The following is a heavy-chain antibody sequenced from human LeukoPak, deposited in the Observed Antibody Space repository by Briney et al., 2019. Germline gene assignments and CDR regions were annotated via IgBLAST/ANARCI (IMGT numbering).Heavy chain of an antibody. D-gene: IGHD6-19*01. CDR2: IYYSGST. V-gene: IGHV4-59*01. Sequence: SETLSLTCTVSGGSISSYYWSWIRQPPGKGLEWIGCIYYSGSTNYNPSLKSRVTISVDTSKNQFSLKLSSVTAADTAVYYCARDSSGWYRYFQHWGQGTLVTVSS. CDR3: ARDSSGWYRYFQH. CDR1: GGSISSYY. J-gene: IGHJ1*01.